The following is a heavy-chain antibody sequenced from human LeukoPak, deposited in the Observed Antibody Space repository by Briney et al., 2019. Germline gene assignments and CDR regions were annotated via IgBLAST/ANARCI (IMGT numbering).Heavy chain of an antibody. D-gene: IGHD4-17*01. V-gene: IGHV4-39*01. Sequence: SETLSLTCTVSGGSISSSSYYWGWIRQPPGKGLEWIGSIYYSGSTYYNPSLKSRVTISVDTSKNQFSLKLSSVTAADTAVYYCARPLRHGDYRIRSWGQGTLVIVSS. CDR2: IYYSGST. CDR3: ARPLRHGDYRIRS. CDR1: GGSISSSSYY. J-gene: IGHJ4*02.